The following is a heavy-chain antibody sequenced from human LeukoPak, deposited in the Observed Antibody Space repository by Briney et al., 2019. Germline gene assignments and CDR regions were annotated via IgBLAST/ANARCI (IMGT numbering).Heavy chain of an antibody. Sequence: GRSLRLSCAASGFTFSSYGMHWVRQAPGKGLEWVAVISYDGSNKYYADSVKGRFTISRDNSKNTLYLQMNSLRAEDTAVYYCAKDGAVAGTIDYWGQGTLVTVSS. CDR3: AKDGAVAGTIDY. V-gene: IGHV3-30*18. CDR2: ISYDGSNK. CDR1: GFTFSSYG. D-gene: IGHD6-19*01. J-gene: IGHJ4*02.